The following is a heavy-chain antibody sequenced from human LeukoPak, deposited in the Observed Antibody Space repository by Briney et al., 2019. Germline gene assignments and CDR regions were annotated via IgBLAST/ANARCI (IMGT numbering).Heavy chain of an antibody. CDR1: GGSISSSSYY. D-gene: IGHD1-26*01. CDR2: IYYSGST. CDR3: ARRKWELLRPYYYGMDV. J-gene: IGHJ6*02. Sequence: PSETLSLTCTVSGGSISSSSYYWGWIRQPPGKGLEWIGSIYYSGSTYYNPSLKSRVTISVDTSKNQFSLKLSSVTAADTAVYYCARRKWELLRPYYYGMDVWGQGTTVTVSS. V-gene: IGHV4-39*01.